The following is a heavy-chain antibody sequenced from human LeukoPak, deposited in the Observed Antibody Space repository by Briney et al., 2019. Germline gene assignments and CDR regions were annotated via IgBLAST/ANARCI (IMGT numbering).Heavy chain of an antibody. V-gene: IGHV3-7*01. Sequence: PGGFLRLSCAASGFTFTNYWMSWVRQAPGKGLEWVGNIKQDGSEQYYLGSVKGRFTISRDNAENSLYLQLNSLRAEDTALYYCAREGTTEFDSWGQGILVTVSS. J-gene: IGHJ4*02. D-gene: IGHD1-1*01. CDR2: IKQDGSEQ. CDR3: AREGTTEFDS. CDR1: GFTFTNYW.